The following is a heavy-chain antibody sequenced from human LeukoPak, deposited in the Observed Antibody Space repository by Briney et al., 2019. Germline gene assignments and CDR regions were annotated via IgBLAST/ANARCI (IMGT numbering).Heavy chain of an antibody. CDR2: ISYDGSNK. J-gene: IGHJ3*02. V-gene: IGHV3-30-3*01. D-gene: IGHD2-2*01. Sequence: GGSLRLSCAASGFTFSSYAMHWVRQAPGKGPGWVAVISYDGSNKYYADSVKGRFTISRDNSKNTLYLQMNSLRAEDTAVYYCARDRVQIGYCSSTSCPAAFDIWGQGTMVTVSS. CDR3: ARDRVQIGYCSSTSCPAAFDI. CDR1: GFTFSSYA.